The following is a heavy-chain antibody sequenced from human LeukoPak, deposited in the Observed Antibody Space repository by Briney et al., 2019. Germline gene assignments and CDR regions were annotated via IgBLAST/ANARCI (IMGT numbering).Heavy chain of an antibody. CDR1: GGTFSSYA. Sequence: GASVTVSCTASGGTFSSYAISWVRQAPGQGLEWMGGIIPIFGTANYAQKFQGRVTITADESTSTAYMELSSLRSEDTAVYYCAREGRYCSSTSCYLDYWGQGTLVIVSS. V-gene: IGHV1-69*13. D-gene: IGHD2-2*01. J-gene: IGHJ4*02. CDR2: IIPIFGTA. CDR3: AREGRYCSSTSCYLDY.